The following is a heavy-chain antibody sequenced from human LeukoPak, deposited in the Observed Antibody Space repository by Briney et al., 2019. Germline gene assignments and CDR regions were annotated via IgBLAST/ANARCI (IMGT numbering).Heavy chain of an antibody. Sequence: PGGSLRLSCTASGFTCGDYAMSWVRQAPGKGLEWAGFIRSKAYGGTTEYAASVKGRFTISRDDSKSIAYLQMNSLKTEDTAVYYCTRDPPIVVVPAAIRGRDYWGQGTLVTVSS. V-gene: IGHV3-49*04. J-gene: IGHJ4*02. CDR1: GFTCGDYA. D-gene: IGHD2-2*01. CDR2: IRSKAYGGTT. CDR3: TRDPPIVVVPAAIRGRDY.